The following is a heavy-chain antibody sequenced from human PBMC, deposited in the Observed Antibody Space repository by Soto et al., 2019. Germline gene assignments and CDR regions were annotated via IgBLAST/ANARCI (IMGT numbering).Heavy chain of an antibody. V-gene: IGHV1-2*02. CDR3: ARGHRIFGVVIMSYYYGMDV. CDR1: GYTFTGYY. CDR2: INPNSGGT. J-gene: IGHJ6*02. D-gene: IGHD3-3*01. Sequence: ASVKVSCKASGYTFTGYYMHWVRQAPGQGLEWMGWINPNSGGTNYAQKFQGRVTMTRDTSISTAYMELSRLRSGDTAVYYCARGHRIFGVVIMSYYYGMDVWGQGTTVTVSS.